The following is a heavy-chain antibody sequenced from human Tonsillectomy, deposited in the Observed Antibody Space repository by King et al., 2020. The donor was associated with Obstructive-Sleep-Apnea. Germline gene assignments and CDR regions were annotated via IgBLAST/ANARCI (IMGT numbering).Heavy chain of an antibody. CDR3: ARSSGTSSGYYHDY. CDR1: GYTFTTYA. Sequence: VQLVQSGAEVKKPGASVKVSCKASGYTFTTYAITWVRQAPGQGLEWMGWISAYNGNTNCAQKLQGRVSMTTDTSTSTAYMELRSLRSDDTAMYYCARSSGTSSGYYHDYWGQGTLVTVSS. CDR2: ISAYNGNT. D-gene: IGHD3-22*01. V-gene: IGHV1-18*01. J-gene: IGHJ4*02.